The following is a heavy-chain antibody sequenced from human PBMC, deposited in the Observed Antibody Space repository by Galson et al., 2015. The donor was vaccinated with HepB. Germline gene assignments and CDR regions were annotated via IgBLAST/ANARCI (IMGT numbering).Heavy chain of an antibody. J-gene: IGHJ6*02. CDR2: IIPILGIA. CDR3: ARGDEAVTYKRTTEKRNEGMDV. D-gene: IGHD1-1*01. CDR1: GGTFSSYT. Sequence: SVKVSCKASGGTFSSYTISWVRQAPGQGLEWMGRIIPILGIANYAQKFQGRVTITADKSTSTAYMELSSLRSEDTAVYYCARGDEAVTYKRTTEKRNEGMDVWGQGTTVTVSS. V-gene: IGHV1-69*02.